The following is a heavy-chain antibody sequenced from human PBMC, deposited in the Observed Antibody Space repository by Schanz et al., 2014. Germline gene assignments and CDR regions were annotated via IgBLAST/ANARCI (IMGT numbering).Heavy chain of an antibody. CDR1: GYTFTTYY. D-gene: IGHD3-10*01. V-gene: IGHV1-46*01. CDR3: VRDAGWAFGDYHGMDV. Sequence: QVQLVQSGAEVKKPGASATVSCKASGYTFTTYYIHWARQAPGQGLEWMGLINPSVGNTNYAQKFRGRVTMTTDTSTSTAYMELRSLISDDTAVYYCVRDAGWAFGDYHGMDVWGQGTSVTVSS. CDR2: INPSVGNT. J-gene: IGHJ6*02.